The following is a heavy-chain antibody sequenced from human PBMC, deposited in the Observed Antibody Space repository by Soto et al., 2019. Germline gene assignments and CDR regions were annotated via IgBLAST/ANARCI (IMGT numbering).Heavy chain of an antibody. CDR3: ARGVGLRFLEWSPPDWFDP. CDR2: INPNSGGT. D-gene: IGHD3-3*01. Sequence: GASVKVSCKASGYTFTGYYMHWVRQAPGQGLEWMGWINPNSGGTNYAQKFQGRVTMTRDTSISTAYMELSRLRSDDTAVYYCARGVGLRFLEWSPPDWFDPWGQGTLVTV. J-gene: IGHJ5*02. CDR1: GYTFTGYY. V-gene: IGHV1-2*02.